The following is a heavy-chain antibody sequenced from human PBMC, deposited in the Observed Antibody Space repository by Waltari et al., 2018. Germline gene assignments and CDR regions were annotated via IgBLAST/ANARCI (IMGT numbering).Heavy chain of an antibody. J-gene: IGHJ5*02. CDR2: INHSGST. CDR3: ARVPFRAVKNRRDWFDP. Sequence: QVQLQQWGAGLLKPSETLSLTCAVYGGSFSGYYWSWIRQPPGKGLEWIGEINHSGSTNYNPSLKSRVTISVDTSKNQFSLKLSSVTAAETAVYYCARVPFRAVKNRRDWFDPWGQGTLVTVSS. V-gene: IGHV4-34*01. CDR1: GGSFSGYY.